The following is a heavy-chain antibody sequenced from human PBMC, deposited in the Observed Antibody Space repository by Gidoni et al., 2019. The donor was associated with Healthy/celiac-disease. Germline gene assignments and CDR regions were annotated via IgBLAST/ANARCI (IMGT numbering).Heavy chain of an antibody. V-gene: IGHV3-30*18. D-gene: IGHD6-19*01. CDR1: GFNLRNYG. CDR2: ISYDGGNK. J-gene: IGHJ4*02. CDR3: AKGRNKYSSGIDY. Sequence: QVQLVESGGGVVQPGRSLRLSCAASGFNLRNYGMHWVRQAPGKGLEWVAVISYDGGNKYHADSVKGRFTISRDNSKNTLYLQMSSLRAEDTAVYYCAKGRNKYSSGIDYWGQGTLVTVSS.